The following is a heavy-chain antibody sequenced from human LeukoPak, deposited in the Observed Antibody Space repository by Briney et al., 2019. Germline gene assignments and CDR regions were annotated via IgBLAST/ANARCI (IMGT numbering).Heavy chain of an antibody. Sequence: SQTLSPTCTVSGGSISSGDYYWSWIRQPPGKGLEWIGYIYYSGSTYYNPSLKSRVTISVDTSKNQFSLKLSSVTAADTAVYYCRIVEYSSSHPQYYYYYYYMDVWGKGTTVTVSS. CDR3: RIVEYSSSHPQYYYYYYYMDV. CDR1: GGSISSGDYY. J-gene: IGHJ6*03. CDR2: IYYSGST. V-gene: IGHV4-30-4*08. D-gene: IGHD6-6*01.